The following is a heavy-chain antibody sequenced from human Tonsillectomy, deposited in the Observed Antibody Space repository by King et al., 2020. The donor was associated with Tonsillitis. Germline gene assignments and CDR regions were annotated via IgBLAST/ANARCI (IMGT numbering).Heavy chain of an antibody. CDR1: GFTFSIYA. D-gene: IGHD5-12*01. V-gene: IGHV3-23*04. CDR2: ISGSGGST. CDR3: AKSGGYDLYYYYGMDV. Sequence: VQLVESGGGLVQPGGSLRLSCAASGFTFSIYAMSWVRQAPGKGLEWVSAISGSGGSTYYADSVKGRFTISRDSSKNTLYLQMNSLRAEDTAVYYCAKSGGYDLYYYYGMDVWGQGTTVTVSS. J-gene: IGHJ6*02.